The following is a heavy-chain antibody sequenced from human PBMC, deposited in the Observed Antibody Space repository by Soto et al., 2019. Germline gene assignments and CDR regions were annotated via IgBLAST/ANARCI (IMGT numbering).Heavy chain of an antibody. D-gene: IGHD2-15*01. J-gene: IGHJ3*02. CDR1: GFTFSSYS. CDR2: ISSSSSYI. CDR3: ARAEHCSGGSCYLFAFDI. V-gene: IGHV3-21*01. Sequence: PGGALRLSCAASGFTFSSYSMNWGRQAPGKGLEWVSSISSSSSYIYYADSVKGRFTISRDNAKNSLYLQMNSLRAEDTAVYYCARAEHCSGGSCYLFAFDIWGQGTMVTVSS.